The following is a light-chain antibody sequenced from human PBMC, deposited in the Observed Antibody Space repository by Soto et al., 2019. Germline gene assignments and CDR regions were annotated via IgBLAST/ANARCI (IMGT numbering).Light chain of an antibody. Sequence: DIQMTQSPSSLSASVGDRVTITCQASQDIRKNLNWYQQKPGKAPKLLIYGVYNLETGVPSRFSGSASGTDFTLTITSLQPEDISTYYCQQYDDLITFGGGTKVEIK. V-gene: IGKV1-33*01. CDR3: QQYDDLIT. J-gene: IGKJ4*01. CDR1: QDIRKN. CDR2: GVY.